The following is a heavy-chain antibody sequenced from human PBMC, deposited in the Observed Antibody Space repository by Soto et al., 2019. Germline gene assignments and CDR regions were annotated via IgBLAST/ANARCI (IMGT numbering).Heavy chain of an antibody. V-gene: IGHV4-34*01. Sequence: SETLSLTCTVYGGSFTGYSWTWIRQPPGKGLEWIGEMDHSGSTNYNPSLKSRLTISLDTSKNQFSLRLTSVTAADPGVYYCARAYHDFWSGHPTIKLDPWGQGTLVTVSS. CDR2: MDHSGST. D-gene: IGHD3-3*01. J-gene: IGHJ5*02. CDR1: GGSFTGYS. CDR3: ARAYHDFWSGHPTIKLDP.